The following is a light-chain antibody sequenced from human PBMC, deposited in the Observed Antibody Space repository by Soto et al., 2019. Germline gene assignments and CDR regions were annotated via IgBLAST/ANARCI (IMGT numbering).Light chain of an antibody. J-gene: IGLJ3*02. Sequence: QSVLTQPPSVSGAPGQRVTISCTGSSSNIGAGYDVHWYQQLPGTAPKLLIYDNNNRPSGVPDRFSGSKSGTSASLAITGLQAEDEADYYCQFYDSSLSSWVFGGGTQLTVL. CDR1: SSNIGAGYD. V-gene: IGLV1-40*01. CDR3: QFYDSSLSSWV. CDR2: DNN.